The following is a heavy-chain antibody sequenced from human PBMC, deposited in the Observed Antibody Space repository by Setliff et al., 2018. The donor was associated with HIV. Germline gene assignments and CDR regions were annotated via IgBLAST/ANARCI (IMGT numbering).Heavy chain of an antibody. CDR3: ARVGVRNWNDDGIDY. D-gene: IGHD1-1*01. Sequence: PSETLSLTCTVSGASISSHNYYWGWVRQAPGKGLEWIGSIFYSGDAHYNPSLKRRVTISVDTSKNQLSLKVRSVTAADTALYYCARVGVRNWNDDGIDYWGQGTLVTVSS. CDR1: GASISSHNYY. V-gene: IGHV4-39*01. CDR2: IFYSGDA. J-gene: IGHJ4*02.